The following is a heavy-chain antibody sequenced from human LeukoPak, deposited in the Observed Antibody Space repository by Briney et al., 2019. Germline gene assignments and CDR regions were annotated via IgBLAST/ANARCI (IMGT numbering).Heavy chain of an antibody. Sequence: ASVKVSCKASGGTFSSYAISWVRQAPGQGLEWMGGIIPIFGTANYAQKFQGRVTITADKSTSTAYMELSSLRSEDTAVYYCARVEAAAGNDYWGQGTLVTVSS. V-gene: IGHV1-69*06. J-gene: IGHJ4*02. CDR1: GGTFSSYA. CDR2: IIPIFGTA. CDR3: ARVEAAAGNDY. D-gene: IGHD6-13*01.